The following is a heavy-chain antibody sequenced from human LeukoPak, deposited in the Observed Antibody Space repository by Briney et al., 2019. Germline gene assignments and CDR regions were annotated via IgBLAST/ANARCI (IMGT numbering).Heavy chain of an antibody. CDR1: GFTFSSYS. V-gene: IGHV3-21*01. D-gene: IGHD1-26*01. Sequence: GGSLRLSCAASGFTFSSYSMNWVGQAPGKGLEWVSSISSSSSYIYYADSVKGRFTISRDNAKNSLYLQMNSLRAEDTAVYYCARGTKKWELLLDYWGQGTLVTVSS. CDR3: ARGTKKWELLLDY. J-gene: IGHJ4*02. CDR2: ISSSSSYI.